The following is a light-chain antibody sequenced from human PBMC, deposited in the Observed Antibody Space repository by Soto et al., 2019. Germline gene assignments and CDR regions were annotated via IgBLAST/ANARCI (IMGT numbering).Light chain of an antibody. CDR3: HQFGDSPQT. Sequence: EIVMTQSPATLSVSPGERATLSCRASQSVSSDLAWYHQKPGQAPRLLIYGASNRATGIPARFSGSGSGTDFTLAISRLEPEDFAVYYCHQFGDSPQTFGQGTKVDI. J-gene: IGKJ1*01. CDR1: QSVSSD. V-gene: IGKV3D-15*01. CDR2: GAS.